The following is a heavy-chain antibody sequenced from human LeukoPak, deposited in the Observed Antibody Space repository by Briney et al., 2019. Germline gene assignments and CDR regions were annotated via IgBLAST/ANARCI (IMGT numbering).Heavy chain of an antibody. J-gene: IGHJ6*02. D-gene: IGHD1-20*01. CDR2: VYTGGST. CDR3: AKGITIGETAYYGMDV. Sequence: PGGSLRLSCAASGLTVSSNYMCWVRQAPGKGLEWVSTVYTGGSTYYADSVKGRFTISRHNSKNTLYLQMNSLRAEDTAVYYCAKGITIGETAYYGMDVWGQGTTVTVSS. CDR1: GLTVSSNY. V-gene: IGHV3-53*04.